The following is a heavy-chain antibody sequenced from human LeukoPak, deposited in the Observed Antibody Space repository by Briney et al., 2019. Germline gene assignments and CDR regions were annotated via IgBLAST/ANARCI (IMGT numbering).Heavy chain of an antibody. CDR2: ISYDGSNK. CDR3: AKGWHQQLICHFDY. D-gene: IGHD4-11*01. V-gene: IGHV3-30*18. CDR1: GFTFSGYG. Sequence: GRSLRLSCAASGFTFSGYGMHWVRQAPGKGLEWVAVISYDGSNKYYADSVKGRFTISRDNSKNTLSLQMDSLRAEDTAVYYCAKGWHQQLICHFDYWGQATLVTVSS. J-gene: IGHJ4*02.